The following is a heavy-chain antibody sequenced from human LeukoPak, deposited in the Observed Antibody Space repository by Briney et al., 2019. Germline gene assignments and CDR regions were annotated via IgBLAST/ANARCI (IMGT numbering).Heavy chain of an antibody. D-gene: IGHD2-8*02. CDR1: GVSISSGGYY. Sequence: SQTLSLTCTVSGVSISSGGYYWSWIRQHPGKGLEWIGYIFYSGSTYYNPSLKSRVTISVDTSKNQFSLKLSSVTAEDTAVYYCARAGGVWLEFDYWGQGTLVTVSS. J-gene: IGHJ4*02. CDR3: ARAGGVWLEFDY. V-gene: IGHV4-31*03. CDR2: IFYSGST.